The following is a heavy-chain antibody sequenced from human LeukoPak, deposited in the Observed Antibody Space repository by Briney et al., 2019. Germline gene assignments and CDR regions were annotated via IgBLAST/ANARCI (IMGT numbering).Heavy chain of an antibody. Sequence: PGGSLRLSCADSGFTFSSSGMMWVSQAPGKGLEYVSAITNSGGSTYYADSVKGRFTISRDNSKNTLYLQMNSLRAEDTAVYYCAKRSESSGWYDNWGQGTLVTVSS. D-gene: IGHD6-19*01. CDR3: AKRSESSGWYDN. V-gene: IGHV3-23*01. CDR2: ITNSGGST. J-gene: IGHJ5*02. CDR1: GFTFSSSG.